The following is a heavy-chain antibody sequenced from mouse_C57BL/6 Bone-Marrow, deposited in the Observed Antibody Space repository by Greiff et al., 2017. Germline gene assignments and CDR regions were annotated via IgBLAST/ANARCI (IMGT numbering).Heavy chain of an antibody. CDR2: INPNNGGT. V-gene: IGHV1-26*01. Sequence: EVQLQQSGPELVKPGASVKISCKASGYTFTDYYMNWVKQSPGKSLEWIGDINPNNGGTSYNQKFKGKATLTVDNSSSTAYMELRSLTSEDSAVYYCARSYDGYYSYYFDYWGQGTTLTVSS. J-gene: IGHJ2*01. D-gene: IGHD2-3*01. CDR1: GYTFTDYY. CDR3: ARSYDGYYSYYFDY.